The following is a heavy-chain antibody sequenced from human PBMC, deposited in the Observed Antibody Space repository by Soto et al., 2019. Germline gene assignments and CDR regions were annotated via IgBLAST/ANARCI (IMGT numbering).Heavy chain of an antibody. V-gene: IGHV1-46*01. D-gene: IGHD2-15*01. J-gene: IGHJ3*02. Sequence: GASVKVSCKASGYTFTSYYMHRVRQAPGQGLEWMGIINPSGGSTSYAQNFQGRVTMTRDTSTSTVHMELSSLRSEDTAVYYCARVQAPGYCSGGSCYHGLHIWGQGTLVTVSS. CDR3: ARVQAPGYCSGGSCYHGLHI. CDR1: GYTFTSYY. CDR2: INPSGGST.